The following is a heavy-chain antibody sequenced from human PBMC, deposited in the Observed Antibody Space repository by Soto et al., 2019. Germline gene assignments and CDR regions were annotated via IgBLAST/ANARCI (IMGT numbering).Heavy chain of an antibody. Sequence: PSETLSLTCTVSGGSISSGGYYRSWIRQHPGKGLEWIGYIYYSGSTYYNPSLKSRVTISVDTSKNQFSLKLSSVTAADTAVYYCARGTVLPATAILLSYYFDYWGQGTLVTVSS. V-gene: IGHV4-31*03. J-gene: IGHJ4*02. CDR2: IYYSGST. CDR3: ARGTVLPATAILLSYYFDY. D-gene: IGHD2-2*02. CDR1: GGSISSGGYY.